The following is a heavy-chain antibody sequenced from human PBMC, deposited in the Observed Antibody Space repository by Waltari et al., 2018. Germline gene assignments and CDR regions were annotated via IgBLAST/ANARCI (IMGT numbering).Heavy chain of an antibody. D-gene: IGHD4-4*01. Sequence: EVQLVESGGGLVKPGGSLRLSCAGPGFTFSHPWMSWVRPAPGKGLEWVGRIKSKTDGGTTDYAAPVKGRFTISRDDSKNTLYLQMNSLKVEDSAVYYCATDRTQSWLTYWGQGTLVTVSS. CDR3: ATDRTQSWLTY. CDR1: GFTFSHPW. J-gene: IGHJ4*02. CDR2: IKSKTDGGTT. V-gene: IGHV3-15*01.